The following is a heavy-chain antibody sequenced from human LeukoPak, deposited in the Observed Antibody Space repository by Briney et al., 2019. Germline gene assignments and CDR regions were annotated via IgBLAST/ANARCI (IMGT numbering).Heavy chain of an antibody. V-gene: IGHV1-46*01. CDR1: GYTFTNYY. CDR2: INPTGGSA. J-gene: IGHJ5*02. Sequence: GASVKVSFKASGYTFTNYYIHWVRQAPGQGLEWMGIINPTGGSASYAQKFQGRVSMTSDTSTSTLYLELSSLRSEDTAVYYCARDRSGSRWRWFDPWGQGTLVTVSS. D-gene: IGHD6-13*01. CDR3: ARDRSGSRWRWFDP.